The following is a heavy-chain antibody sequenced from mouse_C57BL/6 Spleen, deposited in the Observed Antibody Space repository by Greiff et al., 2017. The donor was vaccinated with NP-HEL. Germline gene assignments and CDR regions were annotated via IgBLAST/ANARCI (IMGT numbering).Heavy chain of an antibody. D-gene: IGHD1-1*01. CDR2: ISYDGSN. V-gene: IGHV3-6*01. CDR1: GYSITSGYY. J-gene: IGHJ1*03. CDR3: ARPSYGSSSYFDV. Sequence: EVKLQESGPGLVKPSQSLSLTCSVTGYSITSGYYWNWIRQFPGNKLEWMGYISYDGSNNYNPSLKNRISITRDTSKNQFFLKLNSVTTEDTATYYCARPSYGSSSYFDVWGTGTTVTVSS.